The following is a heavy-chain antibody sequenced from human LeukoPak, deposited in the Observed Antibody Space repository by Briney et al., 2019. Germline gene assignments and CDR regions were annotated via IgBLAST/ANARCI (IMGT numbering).Heavy chain of an antibody. Sequence: SETLSLTCAVYGGSFSGYYWSWIRQPPGKGLEWIGEINHSGSTNYNPSLKSRVTISVDTSKNQFFLKLSSVTAADTAVYYCARGYWGLMRYFDLWGRGTLVTVSS. D-gene: IGHD7-27*01. CDR1: GGSFSGYY. J-gene: IGHJ2*01. CDR3: ARGYWGLMRYFDL. V-gene: IGHV4-34*01. CDR2: INHSGST.